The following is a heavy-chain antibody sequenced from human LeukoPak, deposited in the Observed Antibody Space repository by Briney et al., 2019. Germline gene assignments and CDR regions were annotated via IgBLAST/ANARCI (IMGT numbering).Heavy chain of an antibody. Sequence: SVKVSCKASVGTFISYAINWVRQAPGQGLEWMGRIIPIFATTNYAQKFQDRVTITTDGSTNTAYMELSSLRSEDTAMYYCARESRYCIGDSCYPNAFDVWGQGTMVTISS. J-gene: IGHJ3*01. D-gene: IGHD2-15*01. V-gene: IGHV1-69*05. CDR1: VGTFISYA. CDR2: IIPIFATT. CDR3: ARESRYCIGDSCYPNAFDV.